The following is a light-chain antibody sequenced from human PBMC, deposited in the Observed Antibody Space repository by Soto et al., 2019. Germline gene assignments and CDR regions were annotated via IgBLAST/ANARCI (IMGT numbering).Light chain of an antibody. CDR3: QQYNSYPLT. J-gene: IGKJ4*02. Sequence: DIQMTQSPSTLSASVGDRVTITCRASQSISSWLAWYQQKPGKAPKLLIYKASSLESGVPSRVSGSGSGKEVTLTISSLQPEDFATYYRQQYNSYPLTFGGGTKVEIK. CDR1: QSISSW. V-gene: IGKV1-5*03. CDR2: KAS.